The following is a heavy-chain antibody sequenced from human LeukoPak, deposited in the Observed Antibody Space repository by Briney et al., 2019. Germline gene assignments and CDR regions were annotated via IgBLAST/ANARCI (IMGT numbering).Heavy chain of an antibody. V-gene: IGHV1-2*02. CDR2: ISPSSGVT. Sequence: ASVKVSCKASGYTFTDYYMHWVRQAPGQRLEWMGWISPSSGVTNYAQQFQGRITMTKDTSINTAYMELSSLRSDDTAVYYCAREGETGNWFDPWGQGTLVTVSS. CDR1: GYTFTDYY. D-gene: IGHD1-14*01. J-gene: IGHJ5*02. CDR3: AREGETGNWFDP.